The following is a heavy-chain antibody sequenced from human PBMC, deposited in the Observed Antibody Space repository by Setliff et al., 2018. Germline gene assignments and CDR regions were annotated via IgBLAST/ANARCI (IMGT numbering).Heavy chain of an antibody. D-gene: IGHD3-10*01. CDR3: ARDRSTVIRGVTSFFYYYMDA. J-gene: IGHJ6*03. CDR1: GGSIGPHY. CDR2: IFYSDTA. Sequence: SETLSLTCTVSGGSIGPHYWSWIRQAPGKGLEWIGHIFYSDTAKYNPSLESRAAISVDSSKNQFSLKLRSVTAADTAVYYCARDRSTVIRGVTSFFYYYMDAWGGGPTVTVSS. V-gene: IGHV4-59*11.